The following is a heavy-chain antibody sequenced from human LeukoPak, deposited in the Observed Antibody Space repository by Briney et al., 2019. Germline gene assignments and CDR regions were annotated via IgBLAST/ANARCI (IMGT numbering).Heavy chain of an antibody. CDR3: AREGNSFETRSLSVTFWFDP. CDR1: GYPFTDYY. J-gene: IGHJ5*02. V-gene: IGHV1-2*02. Sequence: GASVKVSCKATGYPFTDYYIHWVRQAPGQRLEWMGWINPRSGGTNFTQKFQGRVTMTRDTSLNTAYMDLSGLTSDDTAVYYCAREGNSFETRSLSVTFWFDPWGQGTLVTVSS. D-gene: IGHD2-21*02. CDR2: INPRSGGT.